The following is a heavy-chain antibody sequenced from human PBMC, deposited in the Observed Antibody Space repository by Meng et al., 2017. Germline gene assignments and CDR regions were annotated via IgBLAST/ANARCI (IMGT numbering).Heavy chain of an antibody. CDR2: ISSSSSYI. Sequence: GESLKISCAASGFTFSSYSMNWVRQAPGKGLEWVSSISSSSSYIYYADSVKGRFTISRDNAKNSLYLQMNSLRDEDTAVYYCARDMKPPRYYYYDSDPVKAFDIWGQGTMVTVSS. D-gene: IGHD3-22*01. J-gene: IGHJ3*02. CDR3: ARDMKPPRYYYYDSDPVKAFDI. CDR1: GFTFSSYS. V-gene: IGHV3-21*01.